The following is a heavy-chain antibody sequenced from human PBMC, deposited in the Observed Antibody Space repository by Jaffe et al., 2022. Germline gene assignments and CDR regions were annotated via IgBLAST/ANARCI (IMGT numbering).Heavy chain of an antibody. J-gene: IGHJ1*01. CDR2: INHSGST. CDR1: GGSFSGYY. D-gene: IGHD3-10*01. CDR3: ARGLRKYGVAEYFQH. Sequence: QVQLQQWGAGLLKPSETLSLTCAVYGGSFSGYYWSWIRQPPGKGLEWIGEINHSGSTNYNPSLKSRVTISVDTSKNQFSLKLSSVTAADTAVYYCARGLRKYGVAEYFQHWGQGTLVTVSS. V-gene: IGHV4-34*01.